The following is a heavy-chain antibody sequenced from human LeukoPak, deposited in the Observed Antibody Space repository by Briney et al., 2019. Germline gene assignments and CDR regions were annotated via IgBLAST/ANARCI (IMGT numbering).Heavy chain of an antibody. CDR1: GYTFTCYY. D-gene: IGHD6-19*01. V-gene: IGHV1-2*06. Sequence: ASVKVSCKASGYTFTCYYMHWVRQAPGQGLEWMGRINPNSGGTNYAQKFQGRVTMTRDTSISTAYMELSRLRSDDTAVYYCASQGAVKEKDYYYYGMDVWGQGTTVTVSS. CDR3: ASQGAVKEKDYYYYGMDV. CDR2: INPNSGGT. J-gene: IGHJ6*02.